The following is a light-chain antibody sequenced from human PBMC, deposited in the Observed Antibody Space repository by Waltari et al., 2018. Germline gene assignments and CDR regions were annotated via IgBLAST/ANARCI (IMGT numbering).Light chain of an antibody. CDR1: QSVSSN. Sequence: EIVMTQSPATLSVSPGERATLSCRASQSVSSNLAWYQKKPGQAPKQLIYGASNRATGIPARFSGSGSGTEFTLTISSMQSEDFAVYYCQQYNNWPPLFTFGPGTKVDIK. V-gene: IGKV3-15*01. CDR3: QQYNNWPPLFT. J-gene: IGKJ3*01. CDR2: GAS.